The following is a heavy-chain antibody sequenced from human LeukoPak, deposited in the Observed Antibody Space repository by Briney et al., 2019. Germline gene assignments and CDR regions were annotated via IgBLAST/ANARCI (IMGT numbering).Heavy chain of an antibody. CDR2: ITTTGGDT. CDR3: ARDMEMATISGFDY. D-gene: IGHD5-24*01. CDR1: GFTFSSYG. V-gene: IGHV3-21*05. J-gene: IGHJ4*02. Sequence: GGSLRLSCAASGFTFSSYGMNWVRQAPGKGLEWVSVITTTGGDTKYADSVKGRFTISRDNAKNTLYLQMNSLRAEDTAVYYCARDMEMATISGFDYWGQGALVTVSS.